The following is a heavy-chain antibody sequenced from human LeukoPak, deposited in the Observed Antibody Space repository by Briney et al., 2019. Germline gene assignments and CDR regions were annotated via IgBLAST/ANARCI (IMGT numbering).Heavy chain of an antibody. Sequence: PSETLSLTCTVSGDSVSNYYWTWIRQPAGKGLEWIGRVYATGSTNSNPSLKSRVTMSVDTSKNQFSLNLNSVTAADTAVYYCARGMMGLRLLAAFDIWGQGTMVTVSS. V-gene: IGHV4-4*07. D-gene: IGHD5-12*01. CDR2: VYATGST. J-gene: IGHJ3*02. CDR3: ARGMMGLRLLAAFDI. CDR1: GDSVSNYY.